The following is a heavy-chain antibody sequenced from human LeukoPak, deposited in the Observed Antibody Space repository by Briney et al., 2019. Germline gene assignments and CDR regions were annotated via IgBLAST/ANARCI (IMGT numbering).Heavy chain of an antibody. CDR1: GFTVSSNY. D-gene: IGHD6-19*01. J-gene: IGHJ4*02. CDR2: IYSDGST. CDR3: AGDQSSGWHTY. Sequence: GGSLRLSCAASGFTVSSNYMSCVREAPGKGLEWVSIIYSDGSTFYADSVRGRFTLSRDGSKNMVFLQMTSLRLEDTAMYYCAGDQSSGWHTYWGQGTLVTVSS. V-gene: IGHV3-66*01.